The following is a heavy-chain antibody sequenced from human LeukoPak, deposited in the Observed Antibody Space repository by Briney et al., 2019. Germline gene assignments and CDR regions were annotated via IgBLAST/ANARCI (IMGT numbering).Heavy chain of an antibody. CDR1: GGSISSYY. D-gene: IGHD2-21*01. Sequence: PSETLSLTCTASGGSISSYYWSWIRQPPGKGLEWIGYIYYSGSTNYNPSLKSRVTISVDTSKNQFSLKLSSVTAADTAVYYCARVGISGDSYYFDYWGQGTLVTVSS. V-gene: IGHV4-59*12. J-gene: IGHJ4*02. CDR2: IYYSGST. CDR3: ARVGISGDSYYFDY.